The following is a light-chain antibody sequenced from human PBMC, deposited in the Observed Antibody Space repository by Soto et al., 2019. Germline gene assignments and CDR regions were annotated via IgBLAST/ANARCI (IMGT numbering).Light chain of an antibody. CDR3: LQVANFPRT. J-gene: IGKJ1*01. CDR2: AAS. V-gene: IGKV1-12*01. CDR1: QNIGNR. Sequence: QMTQSPSSVSASTGDSVTITCRASQNIGNRLAWFQQKPGKPPKLLIEAASTLEIGVPSTFSGSGSGTEFSLTISSLGPEDFATYYCLQVANFPRTFGQGTKVDI.